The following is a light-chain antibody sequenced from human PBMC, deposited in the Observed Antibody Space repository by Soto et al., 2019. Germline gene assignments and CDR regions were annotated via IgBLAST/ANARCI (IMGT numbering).Light chain of an antibody. V-gene: IGLV7-46*01. CDR2: DTS. J-gene: IGLJ2*01. CDR3: LLSYSGARHVV. CDR1: TGAVTSGHY. Sequence: QAVVTQEPSLTVSPGGTVTLTCGSRTGAVTSGHYPYWFQQKPGQAPRTLIYDTSNKHSWTPARFSGSLLGGKAALTLSGAQPEDEAEYYCLLSYSGARHVVFGGGTKLTVL.